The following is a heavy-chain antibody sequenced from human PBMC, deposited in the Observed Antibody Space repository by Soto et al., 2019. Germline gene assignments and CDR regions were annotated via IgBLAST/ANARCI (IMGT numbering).Heavy chain of an antibody. CDR3: STCPTVTKLHTFDI. Sequence: SFAATGFTFGNAWLNWVGQAPGKGLEWVGRIKSKTDSRTSDDAAHGKSRFTSSRDNSKNTLQMQMNSLKAADISYYSSSTCPTVTKLHTFDIWGQGTMVTVSS. D-gene: IGHD2-21*01. CDR1: GFTFGNAW. CDR2: IKSKTDSRTS. V-gene: IGHV3-15*01. J-gene: IGHJ5*01.